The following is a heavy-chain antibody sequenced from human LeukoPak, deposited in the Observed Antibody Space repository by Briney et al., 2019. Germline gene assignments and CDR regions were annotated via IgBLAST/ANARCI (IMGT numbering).Heavy chain of an antibody. CDR3: ARGLPLYSSGWYFDF. D-gene: IGHD6-19*01. CDR1: GFSLSGYN. J-gene: IGHJ4*02. Sequence: GGSLRLSCAASGFSLSGYNMNWVRQAPGKGLEWVSYISSSSSTLHYADSVRGRFTISRDNAKNSLYLQMSSLRAEDTAVYYCARGLPLYSSGWYFDFWGQGTLVTVSS. V-gene: IGHV3-48*04. CDR2: ISSSSSTL.